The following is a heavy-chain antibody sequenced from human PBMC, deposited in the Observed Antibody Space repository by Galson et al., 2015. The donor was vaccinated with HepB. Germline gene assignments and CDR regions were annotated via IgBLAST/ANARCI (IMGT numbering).Heavy chain of an antibody. CDR1: GFTFSSYG. CDR3: AKGQGGYDSYFDY. V-gene: IGHV3-30*18. J-gene: IGHJ4*02. D-gene: IGHD5-12*01. Sequence: SLRLSCAASGFTFSSYGMHWVRQAPGKGLEWVAVISYDGSNKYYADSAKGRFTISRDNSKNTLYLQMNSLRAEDTAVYYCAKGQGGYDSYFDYWGQGTLVTVSS. CDR2: ISYDGSNK.